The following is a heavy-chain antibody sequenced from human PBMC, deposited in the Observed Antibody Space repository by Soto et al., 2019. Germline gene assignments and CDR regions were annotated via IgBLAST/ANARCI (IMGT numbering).Heavy chain of an antibody. CDR3: ARGRYLDSSDYWVANLPFDH. V-gene: IGHV3-23*01. Sequence: VGSLRLSCAASGFTFNSYVMTWVRQAPGEGLEWVSSISRSGRGSAYYADSVKGRFTISRDNSENTLFLQMNNLRDEDTALYYCARGRYLDSSDYWVANLPFDHWGLGTLVTVSS. D-gene: IGHD3-22*01. CDR1: GFTFNSYV. CDR2: ISRSGRGSA. J-gene: IGHJ4*02.